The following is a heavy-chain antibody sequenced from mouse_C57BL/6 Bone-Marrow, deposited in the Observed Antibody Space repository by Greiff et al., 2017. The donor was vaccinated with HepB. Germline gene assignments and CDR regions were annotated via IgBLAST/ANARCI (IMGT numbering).Heavy chain of an antibody. V-gene: IGHV1-64*01. CDR3: ARKKLYDYSFAY. D-gene: IGHD2-4*01. CDR2: IHPNSGST. J-gene: IGHJ3*01. CDR1: GYTFTSYW. Sequence: QVQLQQPGAELVKPGASVKLSCKASGYTFTSYWMHWVKQGPGQGLEWIGMIHPNSGSTNYNEKFKSKATLTVDKSSSTAYMQLSSLTSEDSAVYYCARKKLYDYSFAYWGQGTLVTVSA.